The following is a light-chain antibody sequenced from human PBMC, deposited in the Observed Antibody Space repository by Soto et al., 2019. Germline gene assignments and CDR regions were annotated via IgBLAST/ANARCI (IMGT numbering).Light chain of an antibody. CDR2: AAS. J-gene: IGKJ3*01. V-gene: IGKV1-39*01. Sequence: DIQMTQSPSSLSASVGDSVTITCRASQSLSSYLNWYQQKPGKAPKLLINAASSLQSGVPSRCSGSGSGTDFTLNISSLQPEDFATYYFQQSYSTLFTFGPGTKVDIK. CDR3: QQSYSTLFT. CDR1: QSLSSY.